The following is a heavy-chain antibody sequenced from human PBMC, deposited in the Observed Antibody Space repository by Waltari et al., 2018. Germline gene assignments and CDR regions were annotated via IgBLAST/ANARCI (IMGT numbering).Heavy chain of an antibody. CDR1: GFSFNTYW. CDR2: IKNDGSQT. J-gene: IGHJ6*01. Sequence: EVQLLASGGGWVPVGGSLRLSCAASGFSFNTYWMLWVRQAPGKGLEGVANIKNDGSQTYYGDSVKGRLTISRDNAGNSLYLQMHSLRAEDTAVYYCARDSIYSGFYSYNYGMDVWGQGTTVTVSS. V-gene: IGHV3-7*01. D-gene: IGHD5-12*01. CDR3: ARDSIYSGFYSYNYGMDV.